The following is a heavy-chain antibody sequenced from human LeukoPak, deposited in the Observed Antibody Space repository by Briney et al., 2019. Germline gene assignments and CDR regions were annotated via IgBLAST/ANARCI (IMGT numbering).Heavy chain of an antibody. J-gene: IGHJ5*02. Sequence: KPGGSLRLSCAASGFTFSDYYMSWVRQAPGKGLEWVGRIKGKTDGGTTEYAAPVKGRFTISRDDSKNTLYLQMNSLKTEDTAVYYCTTPNGHWFDPWGQGTLVTVSS. CDR1: GFTFSDYY. D-gene: IGHD2-8*01. V-gene: IGHV3-15*01. CDR3: TTPNGHWFDP. CDR2: IKGKTDGGTT.